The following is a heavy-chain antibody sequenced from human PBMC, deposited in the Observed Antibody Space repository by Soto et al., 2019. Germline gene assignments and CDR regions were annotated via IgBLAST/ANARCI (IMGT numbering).Heavy chain of an antibody. CDR2: ISSSSSFT. CDR3: ARDSDYVGDYYGMDV. CDR1: VFTFSDYY. V-gene: IGHV3-11*06. J-gene: IGHJ6*02. Sequence: PGGSLRLSCAASVFTFSDYYMSWIRQAPGKGLEWVSYISSSSSFTNYADSVKGRFTISRDNAKNSLYLQMNSLRAEDTAVYYCARDSDYVGDYYGMDVWGQGTTVTVSS. D-gene: IGHD3-10*02.